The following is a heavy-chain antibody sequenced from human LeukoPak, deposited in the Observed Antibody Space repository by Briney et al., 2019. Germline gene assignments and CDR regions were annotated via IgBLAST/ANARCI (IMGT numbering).Heavy chain of an antibody. D-gene: IGHD2-2*01. V-gene: IGHV3-30-3*01. Sequence: GGSLRLSCAASGFTFSSYAMHWVRQAPGKGLEWVAVISYDGSNKYYADSVKGRFTISRDNSKNTLYLQMNSLRAEDTAVYYCARDPSIVVVPAPPFDYWGQGTLVTVSS. CDR2: ISYDGSNK. CDR1: GFTFSSYA. J-gene: IGHJ4*02. CDR3: ARDPSIVVVPAPPFDY.